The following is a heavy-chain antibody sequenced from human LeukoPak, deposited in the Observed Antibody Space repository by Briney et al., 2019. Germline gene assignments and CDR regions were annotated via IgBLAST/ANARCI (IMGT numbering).Heavy chain of an antibody. CDR2: ISGSGGST. V-gene: IGHV3-23*01. CDR1: GFTFSSYA. D-gene: IGHD2-15*01. Sequence: GGSLRLSCAASGFTFSSYAMSRVRQAPGKGLEWVSDISGSGGSTYYADSVRGRFTISRDNSKNTLYLQMNSLKSEDTGLYYCITPDKPLGFCSGGSCSLGCSWGKGTTVTISS. CDR3: ITPDKPLGFCSGGSCSLGCS. J-gene: IGHJ6*04.